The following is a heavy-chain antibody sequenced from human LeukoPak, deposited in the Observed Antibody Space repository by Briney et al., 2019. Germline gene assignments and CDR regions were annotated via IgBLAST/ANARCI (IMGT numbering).Heavy chain of an antibody. D-gene: IGHD6-6*01. CDR2: IRGSGRST. CDR3: AKDRSLPTPGQFDY. CDR1: GFTFSSYA. J-gene: IGHJ4*02. V-gene: IGHV3-23*01. Sequence: GGSLRLSCAASGFTFSSYAMSWVRQAPGKAREGVSAIRGSGRSTYYADAVKGRFTIYSDRYKKTLYLQINSLRAEDTAVYYCAKDRSLPTPGQFDYWGQGTLVTVSS.